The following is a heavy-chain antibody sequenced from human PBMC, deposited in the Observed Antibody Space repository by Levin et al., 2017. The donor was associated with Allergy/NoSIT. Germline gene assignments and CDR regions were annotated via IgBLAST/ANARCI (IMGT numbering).Heavy chain of an antibody. D-gene: IGHD3-10*01. CDR2: IKHDGSTK. CDR3: ARDYGSGSHNWYFDF. Sequence: GESLKISCAVSGFTFSNYWMSWVRQAPGSGVEWLADIKHDGSTKYYVDSVKGRFIISRDHADNSLFLQMNSLRAEDTAVYFCARDYGSGSHNWYFDFWGRGTLVTVSS. CDR1: GFTFSNYW. V-gene: IGHV3-7*04. J-gene: IGHJ2*01.